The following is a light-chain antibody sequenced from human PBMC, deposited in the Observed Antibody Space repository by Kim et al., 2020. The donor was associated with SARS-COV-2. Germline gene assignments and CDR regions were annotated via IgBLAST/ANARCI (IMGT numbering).Light chain of an antibody. Sequence: TLSMSPGEGVTRSCRATQSVASSSIAWYQQKPGQAPRLLIYDASTRATGIPGRFSGSRSGTDFTLTISRLEPEDSAVYYCQQYGSFGGGTKVDIK. CDR1: QSVASSS. CDR3: QQYGS. CDR2: DAS. J-gene: IGKJ4*01. V-gene: IGKV3-20*01.